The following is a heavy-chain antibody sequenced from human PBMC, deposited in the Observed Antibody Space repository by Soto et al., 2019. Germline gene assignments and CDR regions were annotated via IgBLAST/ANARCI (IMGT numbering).Heavy chain of an antibody. Sequence: EVQLVESGGGLVQPGGSLRLSCSASGFTFSSYAMYWVRQAPGKGLEYVSAINSNGGVTYYADSVKGRFTISRDNSKNTLYLQMSSLRAEDTVVYYCVKDQGGYSGYVFDYWGLGTLVTVSS. D-gene: IGHD5-12*01. CDR3: VKDQGGYSGYVFDY. V-gene: IGHV3-64D*06. J-gene: IGHJ4*02. CDR2: INSNGGVT. CDR1: GFTFSSYA.